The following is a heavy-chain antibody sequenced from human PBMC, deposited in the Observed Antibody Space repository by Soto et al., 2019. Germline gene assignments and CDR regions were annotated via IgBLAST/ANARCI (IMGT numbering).Heavy chain of an antibody. J-gene: IGHJ6*02. CDR3: VRGFSTNWETFYYYYGMDV. V-gene: IGHV1-18*01. CDR2: ISAYNGNT. Sequence: ASVKVSCKASGYTFTTFGITWVRQAPGQGLEWMGWISAYNGNTNYAQKLQGRVTMTTDTSTSTAYMELRSLRSDDTAVYYCVRGFSTNWETFYYYYGMDVWGQGTTVTVSS. CDR1: GYTFTTFG. D-gene: IGHD2-2*01.